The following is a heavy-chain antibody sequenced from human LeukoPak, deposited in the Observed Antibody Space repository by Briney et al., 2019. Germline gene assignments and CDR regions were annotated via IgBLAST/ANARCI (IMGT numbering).Heavy chain of an antibody. CDR1: GYTFTSYA. J-gene: IGHJ6*02. CDR2: INAGNGNT. CDR3: ARDPYSVVAATGGYYYYGMDV. Sequence: ASVKVSCKASGYTFTSYAMHWVRQAPGQRLEWMGWINAGNGNTKYSQKFQGRVTITRDTSASTAYMELSSLRSEDTVVYYCARDPYSVVAATGGYYYYGMDVWGQGTTVTVSS. V-gene: IGHV1-3*01. D-gene: IGHD2-15*01.